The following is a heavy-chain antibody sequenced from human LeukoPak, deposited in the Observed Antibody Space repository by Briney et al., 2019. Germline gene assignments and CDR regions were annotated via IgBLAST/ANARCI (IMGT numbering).Heavy chain of an antibody. CDR1: GYTFTSYG. Sequence: ASVKVSCKASGYTFTSYGIGWVRQAPGQGPEWMGWISTYNGNTKYAEKFQGRVTMTTDTPTSTAYMELRSLRSDDTAVYYCARDEDYGIFVNVDYWGQGTLVTVSS. D-gene: IGHD4-17*01. J-gene: IGHJ4*02. V-gene: IGHV1-18*01. CDR2: ISTYNGNT. CDR3: ARDEDYGIFVNVDY.